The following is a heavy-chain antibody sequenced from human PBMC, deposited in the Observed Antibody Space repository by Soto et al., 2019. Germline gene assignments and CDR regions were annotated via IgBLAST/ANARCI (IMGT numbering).Heavy chain of an antibody. CDR1: GGSISSYY. CDR2: IYYSGST. V-gene: IGHV4-59*12. Sequence: TSETLSLTCTVSGGSISSYYWSWIRQPPGKGLEWIGYIYYSGSTNYNLSLKSRVTISVDTSKNQFSLKLNSVTPEDAAVYYCARWDHDYGYLDVWGLGTTVTVSS. J-gene: IGHJ6*02. CDR3: ARWDHDYGYLDV. D-gene: IGHD4-17*01.